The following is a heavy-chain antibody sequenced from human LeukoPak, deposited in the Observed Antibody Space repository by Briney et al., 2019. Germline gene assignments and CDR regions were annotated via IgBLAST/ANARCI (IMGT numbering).Heavy chain of an antibody. D-gene: IGHD2-2*01. CDR2: ISGSGGST. J-gene: IGHJ5*02. V-gene: IGHV3-23*01. Sequence: PGGSLRLSCAASGFTFSSYAMSWVRQAPGKGLEWVSSISGSGGSTYYADSVKGRFTISRDNSKNTLYLQMNSLRAEDTAVYYCAPYGAPAAATPWFDPWGQGTLVPVSS. CDR3: APYGAPAAATPWFDP. CDR1: GFTFSSYA.